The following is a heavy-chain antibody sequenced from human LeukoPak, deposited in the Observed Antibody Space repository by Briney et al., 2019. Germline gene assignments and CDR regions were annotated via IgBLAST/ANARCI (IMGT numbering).Heavy chain of an antibody. J-gene: IGHJ4*02. CDR3: ARVLGYRSSTSCYTPNSSRPY. Sequence: GGSLRLSCAASGFTFSSYAMHWVRQAPGKGLEWVAVISYDGSNKYYADSVKGRFTISRDNSKNTLYLQMNSLRAEDTAVYYCARVLGYRSSTSCYTPNSSRPYWGQGTLVTVSS. CDR2: ISYDGSNK. CDR1: GFTFSSYA. V-gene: IGHV3-30-3*01. D-gene: IGHD2-2*02.